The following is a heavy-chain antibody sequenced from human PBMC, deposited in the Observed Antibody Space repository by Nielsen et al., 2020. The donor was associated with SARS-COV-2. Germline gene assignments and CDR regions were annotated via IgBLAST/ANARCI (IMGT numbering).Heavy chain of an antibody. J-gene: IGHJ3*02. D-gene: IGHD3-3*01. V-gene: IGHV1-69*01. CDR3: ARVAYDFWSGYYKINAFDI. Sequence: WVRQAPGQGLEWVGGIIPIFGTANYAQKFQGRVTITADESTSTAYMELSSLRSEDTAVYYCARVAYDFWSGYYKINAFDIWGQGTMVTVSS. CDR2: IIPIFGTA.